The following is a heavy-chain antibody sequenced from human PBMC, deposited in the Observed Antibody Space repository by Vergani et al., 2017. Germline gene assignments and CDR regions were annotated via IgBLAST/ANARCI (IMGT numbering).Heavy chain of an antibody. CDR1: GFTFSSYS. Sequence: EVQLVESGGGLVKPGGSLRLSCAASGFTFSSYSMNWVRQAPGKGLEWVSSISSSSSYIYSADSVKGRFTISRDNAKNSLYLQMNSLRAADTAVYYCAGEXTCSTSCWLGFDYWGQGTLVTVSS. CDR2: ISSSSSYI. D-gene: IGHD2-2*01. V-gene: IGHV3-21*01. CDR3: AGEXTCSTSCWLGFDY. J-gene: IGHJ4*02.